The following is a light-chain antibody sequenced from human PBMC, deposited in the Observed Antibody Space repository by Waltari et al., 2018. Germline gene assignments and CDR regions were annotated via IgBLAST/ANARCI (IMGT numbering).Light chain of an antibody. V-gene: IGLV2-14*03. J-gene: IGLJ1*01. CDR3: TSYTTTDTLYV. Sequence: QSALTQPASVSGSPGQSITISCTGTSSDIGFFNSVSWYQQYPDKAPKLIIFDVSNRPSGISDRFSGSKSGNTASLTISGLQAEDEADYICTSYTTTDTLYVFGTGTQVTVL. CDR1: SSDIGFFNS. CDR2: DVS.